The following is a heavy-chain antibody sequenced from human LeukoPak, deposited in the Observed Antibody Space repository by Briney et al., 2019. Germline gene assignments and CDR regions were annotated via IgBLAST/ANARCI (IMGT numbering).Heavy chain of an antibody. CDR2: ISYDGSNK. V-gene: IGHV3-30*18. D-gene: IGHD3-22*01. J-gene: IGHJ4*02. Sequence: GGSLRLSCAASGFTFSSYGMHWVRQAPGKGLEWVAVISYDGSNKYYADSVKGRFTISRDNSKNTLYLQMNSLRAEDTAVYYCAKDRMLGYYDSSGSLGGYWGQGTLVTVSS. CDR1: GFTFSSYG. CDR3: AKDRMLGYYDSSGSLGGY.